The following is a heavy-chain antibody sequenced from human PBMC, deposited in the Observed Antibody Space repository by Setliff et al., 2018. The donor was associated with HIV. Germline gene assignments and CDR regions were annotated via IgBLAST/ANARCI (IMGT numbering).Heavy chain of an antibody. J-gene: IGHJ6*02. Sequence: SVKVSCKASGGTFSSYAISWARQAPGQGLEWMGGIIPIFGTANYAQKFQGRVTITTDESTSTAYMELSSLRSEDTAVYYCARAGGSGSYYLSWYYGMDVWGQGTTVTVSS. CDR3: ARAGGSGSYYLSWYYGMDV. CDR2: IIPIFGTA. CDR1: GGTFSSYA. D-gene: IGHD3-10*01. V-gene: IGHV1-69*05.